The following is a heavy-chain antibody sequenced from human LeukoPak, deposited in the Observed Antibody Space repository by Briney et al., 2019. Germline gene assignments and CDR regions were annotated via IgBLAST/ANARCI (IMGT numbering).Heavy chain of an antibody. CDR2: IRGSGGST. D-gene: IGHD6-13*01. V-gene: IGHV3-23*01. Sequence: GGSLRLSCKASGFNFRVYAMSWVRQAPGKGLEWVSSIRGSGGSTDFADSVKGRFTISKDNSQNTLYLQMDSLRADDTAVYYCAKARSSSWYYFDSWGQGTLVIVSS. CDR3: AKARSSSWYYFDS. J-gene: IGHJ4*02. CDR1: GFNFRVYA.